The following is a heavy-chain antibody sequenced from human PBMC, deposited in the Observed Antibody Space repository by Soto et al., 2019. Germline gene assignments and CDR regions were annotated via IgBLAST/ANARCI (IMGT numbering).Heavy chain of an antibody. D-gene: IGHD3-10*01. V-gene: IGHV3-23*01. Sequence: GGSLRLSCAASGFTFSSYAMSWVRQAPGKGLEWVSAISGSGGSTYYADSVKGRFTISRDNSKNTLYLQMNSLRAEDTAVYYCAKGAGTTMVRGVPYYFDYWGQGTLVTVSS. CDR2: ISGSGGST. J-gene: IGHJ4*02. CDR1: GFTFSSYA. CDR3: AKGAGTTMVRGVPYYFDY.